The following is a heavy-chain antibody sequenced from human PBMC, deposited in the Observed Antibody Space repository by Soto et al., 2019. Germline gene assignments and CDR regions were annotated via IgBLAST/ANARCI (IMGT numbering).Heavy chain of an antibody. D-gene: IGHD4-17*01. V-gene: IGHV4-59*01. Sequence: SETLSLTCTVSGGSISSYYWSWIRQPPGKGLEWIGYIYYSGSTNYNPSLKSRVTISVDTSKNQFSLKLSSVTAADTAVYYCARARATVVTFNFDYRGQGTLVTVSS. J-gene: IGHJ4*02. CDR3: ARARATVVTFNFDY. CDR2: IYYSGST. CDR1: GGSISSYY.